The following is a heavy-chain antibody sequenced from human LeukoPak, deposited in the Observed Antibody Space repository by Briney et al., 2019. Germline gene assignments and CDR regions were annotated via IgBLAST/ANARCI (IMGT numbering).Heavy chain of an antibody. Sequence: SQTLSLTCTVSGGSISSYYWSWIRQPPGKGLEWIGYIYTSGSTNYNPSLKSRVTISVDPSKNQFSLKLSSVTAAHTAVYYCARHYDYVWGSYRYPYYFDYWGQGTLVTVSS. V-gene: IGHV4-4*09. CDR2: IYTSGST. J-gene: IGHJ4*02. CDR1: GGSISSYY. CDR3: ARHYDYVWGSYRYPYYFDY. D-gene: IGHD3-16*02.